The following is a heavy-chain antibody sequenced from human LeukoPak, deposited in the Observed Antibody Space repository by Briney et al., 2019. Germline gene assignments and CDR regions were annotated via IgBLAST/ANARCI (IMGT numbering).Heavy chain of an antibody. CDR1: GFTVSSNY. CDR2: IYSGGST. V-gene: IGHV3-53*01. J-gene: IGHJ4*02. CDR3: ARWRSSSWAFDY. Sequence: GGSLRPSCAASGFTVSSNYMSWVRQAPGKGLEWVSVIYSGGSTYYADSVKGRFTISRDNSKNTLYLQMNSLRAEDTAVYYCARWRSSSWAFDYWGQGTLVTVSS. D-gene: IGHD6-13*01.